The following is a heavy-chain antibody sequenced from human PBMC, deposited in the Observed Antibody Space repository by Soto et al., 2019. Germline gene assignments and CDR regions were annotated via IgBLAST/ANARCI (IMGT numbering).Heavy chain of an antibody. J-gene: IGHJ4*02. CDR3: ARDGCSSTGWYDYFDY. V-gene: IGHV1-69*01. CDR1: GGTFSSYA. D-gene: IGHD2-2*01. Sequence: QVQLVQSGAEVKKPGSSVKVSCKASGGTFSSYAISWVRQAPGQGLEWMGGIIPIVGTANYAQKFQGRVTITADESTSRDYMELSSLRSEDTAVYYCARDGCSSTGWYDYFDYWGQGTLVTVSA. CDR2: IIPIVGTA.